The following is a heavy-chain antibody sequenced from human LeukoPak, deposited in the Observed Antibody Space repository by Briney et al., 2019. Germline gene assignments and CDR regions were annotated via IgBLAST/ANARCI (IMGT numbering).Heavy chain of an antibody. D-gene: IGHD6-19*01. CDR3: AREIDRYSSGCRIDY. CDR1: GDSISNYY. J-gene: IGHJ4*02. CDR2: IYSSGST. Sequence: SETLSLTCTVSGDSISNYYWSWIRQPAGKGLEWIGRIYSSGSTNYSPSLKSRVTMSVDTSKNQFSLKLSSVTAADTAVYYCAREIDRYSSGCRIDYWGQGTLVTVSS. V-gene: IGHV4-4*07.